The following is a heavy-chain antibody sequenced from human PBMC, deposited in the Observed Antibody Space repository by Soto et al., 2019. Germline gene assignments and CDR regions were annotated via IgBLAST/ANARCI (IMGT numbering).Heavy chain of an antibody. Sequence: SETLSLTCTVSGGSISSGGYYWSWIRQHPGKGLEWIGYIYYSGSTYYNPSLKSRVTISVDTSKNQFSLKLSSVTAADTAVYYCARARGGYYGSGSYFPYYYYYMDVWGKGTTVTVSS. CDR2: IYYSGST. V-gene: IGHV4-31*03. D-gene: IGHD3-10*01. J-gene: IGHJ6*03. CDR1: GGSISSGGYY. CDR3: ARARGGYYGSGSYFPYYYYYMDV.